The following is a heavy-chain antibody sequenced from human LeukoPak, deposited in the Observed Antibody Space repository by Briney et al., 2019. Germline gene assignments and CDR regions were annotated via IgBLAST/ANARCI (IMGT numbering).Heavy chain of an antibody. Sequence: SETLSLTCTVSGGSISSYYWSWIRQPPGKGLEWIGYIYYSGSTNYNPSLKSRVTISVDTSKNQFSLKLSSVTAADTAVYYCARGIVVVPAAMDYYYMDVWGKGTTVTVSS. V-gene: IGHV4-59*01. CDR3: ARGIVVVPAAMDYYYMDV. CDR2: IYYSGST. D-gene: IGHD2-2*01. J-gene: IGHJ6*03. CDR1: GGSISSYY.